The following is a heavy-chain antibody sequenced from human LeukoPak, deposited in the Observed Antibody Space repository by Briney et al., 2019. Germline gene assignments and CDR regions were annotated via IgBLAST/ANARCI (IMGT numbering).Heavy chain of an antibody. CDR2: INPNSGGT. CDR1: GYTFTSYG. CDR3: ARAPQKELCSSTSRCRGGMDV. Sequence: GASVKVSCKASGYTFTSYGISWVRQAPGQGLEWMGWINPNSGGTNYAQKFQGRVTMTRDTSISTAYMELSRLRSDDTAVYYCARAPQKELCSSTSRCRGGMDVWGQGTTVTVSS. D-gene: IGHD2-2*01. J-gene: IGHJ6*02. V-gene: IGHV1-2*02.